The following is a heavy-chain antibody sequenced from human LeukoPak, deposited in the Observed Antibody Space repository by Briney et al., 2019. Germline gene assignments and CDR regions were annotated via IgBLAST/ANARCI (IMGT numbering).Heavy chain of an antibody. V-gene: IGHV3-66*01. Sequence: HPGGSLRLSCAASGLTFSDNLMTWVRQAPGRGLEWVSVLYSSGSAHYADSVMGRFTISRDNSKNTLYLQMNSLRAEDTGIFYCARSKLERGAFDIWGLGAMVTVSS. CDR2: LYSSGSA. J-gene: IGHJ3*02. D-gene: IGHD1-1*01. CDR3: ARSKLERGAFDI. CDR1: GLTFSDNL.